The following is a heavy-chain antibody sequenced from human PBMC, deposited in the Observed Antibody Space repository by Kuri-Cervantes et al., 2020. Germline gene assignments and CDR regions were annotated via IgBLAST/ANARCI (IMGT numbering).Heavy chain of an antibody. J-gene: IGHJ4*02. D-gene: IGHD5-12*01. CDR1: GYSISSGYY. Sequence: ESLKISCAVSGYSISSGYYWGWIRQPPGKGLEWIGEIHHSGSTNYNNYNPSLRTRVIISVDRSMNQFSLNLTSVTAADTAVYYCARHELSGVTTIDYWGQGTLVTVSS. CDR2: IHHSGST. CDR3: ARHELSGVTTIDY. V-gene: IGHV4-38-2*01.